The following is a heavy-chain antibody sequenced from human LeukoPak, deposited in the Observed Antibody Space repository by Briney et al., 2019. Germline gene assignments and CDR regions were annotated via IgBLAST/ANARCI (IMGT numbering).Heavy chain of an antibody. V-gene: IGHV3-7*01. CDR3: ARDTPNDSSGYYEANYDY. D-gene: IGHD3-22*01. CDR1: GFTFSRYW. J-gene: IGHJ4*02. CDR2: IKQDGSEK. Sequence: GGSLRLSCAASGFTFSRYWMSWVRQARGKGLEWVANIKQDGSEKYYGDSVKGRFTISRDNAKNSLYLQMNSLRAEDTAVYYCARDTPNDSSGYYEANYDYGGQGTLVTVSA.